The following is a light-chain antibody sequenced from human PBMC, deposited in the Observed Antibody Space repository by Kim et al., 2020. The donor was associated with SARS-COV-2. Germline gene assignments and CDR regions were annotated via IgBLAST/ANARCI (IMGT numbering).Light chain of an antibody. CDR1: SGHSSYI. V-gene: IGLV4-60*03. CDR3: ETWDSNSVV. CDR2: LEGSGSY. J-gene: IGLJ3*02. Sequence: SVKLTCTLSSGHSSYIIAWHQQQPGKAPRYLMKLEGSGSYNKGSGVPDRFSGSSSGADRYLTISNLQSEDEADYYCETWDSNSVVFGGGTQLTVL.